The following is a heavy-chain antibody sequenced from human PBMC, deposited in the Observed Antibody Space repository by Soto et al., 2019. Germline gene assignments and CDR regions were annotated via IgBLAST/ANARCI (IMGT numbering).Heavy chain of an antibody. CDR2: ISHRSLTI. V-gene: IGHV3-11*01. Sequence: XGSLRLSCAASGFTFSDHYMAGFRQTPERGLEWLAYISHRSLTIYHARSVKDRFTISRDDATDSIYLQMNNLRVEDTAVYFCARGGGSSPFDYWGQGTVVTVSS. CDR1: GFTFSDHY. CDR3: ARGGGSSPFDY. J-gene: IGHJ4*02. D-gene: IGHD6-6*01.